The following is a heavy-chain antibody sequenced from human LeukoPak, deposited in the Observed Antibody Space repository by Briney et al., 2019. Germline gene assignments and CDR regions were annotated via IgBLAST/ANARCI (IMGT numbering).Heavy chain of an antibody. D-gene: IGHD6-19*01. V-gene: IGHV2-70*04. J-gene: IGHJ4*02. CDR1: GFSLRPSGLR. CDR2: IDWYDDK. CDR3: ARIESSDAFDY. Sequence: SGPALVKPTQTLALTCTFSGFSLRPSGLRVSWIRQPPGNALECLARIDWYDDKFYSAFLKTRLNISNDTSKNQVILIMTNMAPVDTATYYCARIESSDAFDYWGQGTLVTVSS.